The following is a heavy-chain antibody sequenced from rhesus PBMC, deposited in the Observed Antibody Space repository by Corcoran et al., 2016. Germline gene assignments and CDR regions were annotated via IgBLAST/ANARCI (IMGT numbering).Heavy chain of an antibody. CDR3: ERVGWLVY. D-gene: IGHD2-21*01. J-gene: IGHJ4*01. Sequence: QVQLVQSGAEVKKPGSSVKVSCKASGYTFTDYYMHGVRQAPGQGLEGMGEIHPKTGGTKSARKFQGRVTMTRDTSTSTAYMGLSSLRSEDTAVYYCERVGWLVYWGQGVLVTVSS. V-gene: IGHV1-138*01. CDR1: GYTFTDYY. CDR2: IHPKTGGT.